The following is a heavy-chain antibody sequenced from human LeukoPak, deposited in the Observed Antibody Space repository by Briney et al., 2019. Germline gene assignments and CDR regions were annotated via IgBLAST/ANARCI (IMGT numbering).Heavy chain of an antibody. CDR1: GGSFSGYY. J-gene: IGHJ5*02. D-gene: IGHD3-16*02. Sequence: PSETLSLTCAVYGGSFSGYYWSWIRQPPGKGLEWIGEINHSGSTNYNPSLKSRVTISVDTSKNQFSLKLSSVTAADTAVYYCARKIGSDYVWGSYRYNWFDPWGQGTLVTVSS. CDR3: ARKIGSDYVWGSYRYNWFDP. CDR2: INHSGST. V-gene: IGHV4-34*01.